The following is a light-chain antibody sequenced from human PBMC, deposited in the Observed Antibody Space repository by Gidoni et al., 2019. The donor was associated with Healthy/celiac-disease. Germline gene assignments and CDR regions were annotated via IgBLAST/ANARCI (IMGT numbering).Light chain of an antibody. Sequence: QSALTQPASVSGSPAQSITISCTGTSSDVGGYTYVSWYQQHPGKAPKLMIYEVSNRPSGVSNRFSGSKSGNTASLTISGLQAEDEADYYCSSYTSSSTLVVFGGGTKLTVL. CDR3: SSYTSSSTLVV. CDR2: EVS. J-gene: IGLJ2*01. V-gene: IGLV2-14*01. CDR1: SSDVGGYTY.